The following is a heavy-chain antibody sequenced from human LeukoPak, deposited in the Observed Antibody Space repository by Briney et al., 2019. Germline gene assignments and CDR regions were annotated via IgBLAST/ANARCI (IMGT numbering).Heavy chain of an antibody. J-gene: IGHJ4*02. V-gene: IGHV3-74*01. CDR2: INSDGSST. CDR1: GFTFSRYW. CDR3: ARDPDSSGWSSKGY. Sequence: PGGSLRLSCAASGFTFSRYWMHWVRQAPGKGLVWVSRINSDGSSTTYADSVRGRFTISRDNAKNTLYMQMNSLRAEDTAVYYCARDPDSSGWSSKGYWGQGTLVTVSS. D-gene: IGHD6-19*01.